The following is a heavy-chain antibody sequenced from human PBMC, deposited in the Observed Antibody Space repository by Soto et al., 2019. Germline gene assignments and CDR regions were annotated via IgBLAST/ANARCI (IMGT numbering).Heavy chain of an antibody. CDR1: GFTFSSYA. CDR3: AKYGIAADYYYYGMDV. V-gene: IGHV3-23*01. Sequence: PGGSLRLSCAASGFTFSSYAISWVRQAPGKGLEWVSAISGSGGSTYYADSVKGRFTISRDNSKNTLYLQMNSLRAEDTAVYYCAKYGIAADYYYYGMDVWGQGTTVTVSS. J-gene: IGHJ6*02. CDR2: ISGSGGST. D-gene: IGHD6-25*01.